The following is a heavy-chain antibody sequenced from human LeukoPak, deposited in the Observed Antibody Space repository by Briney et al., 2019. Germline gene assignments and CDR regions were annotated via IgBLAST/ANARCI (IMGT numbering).Heavy chain of an antibody. V-gene: IGHV3-15*01. D-gene: IGHD6-13*01. CDR2: IKSKTDGGTT. CDR3: ARAISIAAAPYAFDI. CDR1: GFTFSNAW. Sequence: GGSLRLSCAASGFTFSNAWMSWVRQAPGKGLEWVGRIKSKTDGGTTDYAAPVKGRFTISRDDSKNTLYLQMNSLRAEDTAVYYCARAISIAAAPYAFDIWGQGTMVTVSS. J-gene: IGHJ3*02.